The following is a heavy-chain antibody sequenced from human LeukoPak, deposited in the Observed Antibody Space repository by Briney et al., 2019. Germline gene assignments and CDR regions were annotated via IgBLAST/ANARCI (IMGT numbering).Heavy chain of an antibody. J-gene: IGHJ4*02. CDR3: ARSILPAANAIDY. V-gene: IGHV3-11*04. CDR1: GFTFSDYY. D-gene: IGHD2-2*01. Sequence: KPGGSLTLSCAASGFTFSDYYMNWIRQAPGKGLEWVSYISSSGSTISYADSVKGRFTVSRDNAKNSLYLQMNSLRAEDTAVYYCARSILPAANAIDYWGQGTLVTVSS. CDR2: ISSSGSTI.